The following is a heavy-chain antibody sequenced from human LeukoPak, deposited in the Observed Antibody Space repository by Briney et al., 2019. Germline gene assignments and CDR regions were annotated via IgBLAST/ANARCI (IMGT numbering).Heavy chain of an antibody. CDR2: IYYSGST. CDR1: GGSISSYY. V-gene: IGHV4-59*12. J-gene: IGHJ5*02. CDR3: AREAGIWDYYDSEGIDWFDP. Sequence: SETLSLTCTVSGGSISSYYWSWIRQPPGKGLEWIGYIYYSGSTNYNPSLKSRVTISVDTSKNQFSLQLNSVTPEDTAVYYCAREAGIWDYYDSEGIDWFDPWGQGTLVTVSS. D-gene: IGHD3-22*01.